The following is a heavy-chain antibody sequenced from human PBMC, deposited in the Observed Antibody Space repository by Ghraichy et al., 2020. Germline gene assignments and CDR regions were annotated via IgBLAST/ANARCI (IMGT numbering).Heavy chain of an antibody. V-gene: IGHV3-30*04. D-gene: IGHD2-2*01. CDR3: ARGLGKYQLLWSQYMDV. CDR1: GFTFSSYA. CDR2: ISYDGSNK. J-gene: IGHJ6*02. Sequence: GGSLRLSCAASGFTFSSYAMHWVRQAPGKGLEWVAVISYDGSNKYYADSVKGRFTISRDNSKNTLYLQMNSLRAEDTAVYYCARGLGKYQLLWSQYMDVWGQGTTVTVSS.